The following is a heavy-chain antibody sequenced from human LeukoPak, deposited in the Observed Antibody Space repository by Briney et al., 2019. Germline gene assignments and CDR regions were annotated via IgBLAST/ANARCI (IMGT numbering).Heavy chain of an antibody. V-gene: IGHV1-3*01. D-gene: IGHD2-2*01. CDR1: GYTFTSYA. J-gene: IGHJ5*02. Sequence: GASVKVSCKASGYTFTSYAMHWVRQAPGQRLEWMGWINAGNGNTKYSQKFQGRVTITRDTSASTAHMELSSLRSEDTAVYYCARAPGYCSSTSCQYPWGQGTLVTVSS. CDR3: ARAPGYCSSTSCQYP. CDR2: INAGNGNT.